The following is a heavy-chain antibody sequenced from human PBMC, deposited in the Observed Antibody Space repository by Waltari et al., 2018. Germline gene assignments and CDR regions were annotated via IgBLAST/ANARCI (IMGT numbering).Heavy chain of an antibody. CDR3: ARGGYSYAFDY. CDR1: GFTFSSYE. Sequence: EVQLVESGGGLVQPGGSLRLSCAASGFTFSSYEMNGVRQAPGKGLEWVSYISSSGSTIYYADSVKGRFTISRDNAKNSLYLQMNSLRAEDTAVYYCARGGYSYAFDYWGQGTLVTVSS. J-gene: IGHJ4*02. CDR2: ISSSGSTI. V-gene: IGHV3-48*03. D-gene: IGHD5-18*01.